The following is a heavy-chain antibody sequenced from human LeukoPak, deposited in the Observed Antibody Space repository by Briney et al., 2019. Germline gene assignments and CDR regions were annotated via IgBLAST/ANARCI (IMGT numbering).Heavy chain of an antibody. Sequence: SGTLSLTCAVSGGSISSSNWWSWVRQPPGKGLEWIGEIYHSGSTNYNPSLKSRVTISVDKSKNQFSLKLSSVTAADTAVYYCERDSGSGSYTNWFDPWGQGTLVTVSS. CDR3: ERDSGSGSYTNWFDP. V-gene: IGHV4-4*02. CDR1: GGSISSSNW. J-gene: IGHJ5*02. CDR2: IYHSGST. D-gene: IGHD3-10*01.